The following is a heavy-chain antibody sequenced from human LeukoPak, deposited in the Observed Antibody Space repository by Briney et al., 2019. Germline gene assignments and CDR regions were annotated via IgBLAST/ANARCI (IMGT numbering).Heavy chain of an antibody. CDR3: AKLLYYYDSSQPY. CDR2: INWNGGST. D-gene: IGHD3-22*01. CDR1: GFTFDDYG. V-gene: IGHV3-20*04. J-gene: IGHJ4*02. Sequence: RPGGSLRLSCAASGFTFDDYGMSWVRQAPGKGLEWVSGINWNGGSTYYADSVKGRFTISRDNSKNTLYLQMNSLRAEDTAVYYCAKLLYYYDSSQPYWGQGTLVTVSS.